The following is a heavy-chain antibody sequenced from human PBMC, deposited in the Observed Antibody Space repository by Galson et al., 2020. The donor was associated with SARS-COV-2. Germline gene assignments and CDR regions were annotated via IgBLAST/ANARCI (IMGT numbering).Heavy chain of an antibody. J-gene: IGHJ4*02. CDR2: MYYSGIS. Sequence: SETLSLTCTVSGGSINSSNYYWGWIRQPPGKGLEWIGSMYYSGISYYNPSFKSRVTLSVDTSKTQFSLKVHSVTAADTAVYYCARGSGYYYDHSLDYWGQGTLVTVSS. D-gene: IGHD3-22*01. CDR3: ARGSGYYYDHSLDY. CDR1: GGSINSSNYY. V-gene: IGHV4-39*07.